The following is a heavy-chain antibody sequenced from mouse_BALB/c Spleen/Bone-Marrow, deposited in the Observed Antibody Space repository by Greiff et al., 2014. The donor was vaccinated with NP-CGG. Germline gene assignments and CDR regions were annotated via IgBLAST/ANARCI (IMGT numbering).Heavy chain of an antibody. V-gene: IGHV1S81*02. J-gene: IGHJ2*01. CDR2: INPSNGRT. D-gene: IGHD2-1*01. Sequence: QVQLKESGAELVKPGASVKLSCTASGYTFNSYWMHWVRQRPGQGLEWIGEINPSNGRTNYNERLKNKATLTVARSSSTAYMQLSSLTSGDSAVYFCARGRVFYGNLFDYWGQGTTLTVSS. CDR1: GYTFNSYW. CDR3: ARGRVFYGNLFDY.